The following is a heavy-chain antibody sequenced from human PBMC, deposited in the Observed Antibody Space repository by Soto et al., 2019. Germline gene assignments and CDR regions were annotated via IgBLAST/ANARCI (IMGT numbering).Heavy chain of an antibody. J-gene: IGHJ3*01. CDR1: GYTFTSYG. V-gene: IGHV1-18*01. CDR2: ISAYNGNT. Sequence: QAQLVQSGAEVKKPGASVKVSCMASGYTFTSYGISWVRQAPGQGLEWMGWISAYNGNTNYAQKPQGRVTMTTGTTTSTAYRELRSLISDDTAVYYCAREVLDVILTGSITTSYPAYQDAFYFLGQGTMVTVS. D-gene: IGHD3-9*01. CDR3: AREVLDVILTGSITTSYPAYQDAFYF.